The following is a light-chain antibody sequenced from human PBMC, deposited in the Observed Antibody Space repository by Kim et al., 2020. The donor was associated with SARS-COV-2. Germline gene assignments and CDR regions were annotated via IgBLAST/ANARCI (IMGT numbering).Light chain of an antibody. V-gene: IGKV1-39*01. CDR2: AAS. J-gene: IGKJ4*01. CDR1: QSISSY. CDR3: QKYNGARLT. Sequence: DIQMTQSPSSLSASVGDRVTITCRASQSISSYLNWYQQKPGKAPKLLIYAASSLQSGVPSRFSGSGSGTDFTLTISSLQPEDVATYYCQKYNGARLTFGGGTKVDLK.